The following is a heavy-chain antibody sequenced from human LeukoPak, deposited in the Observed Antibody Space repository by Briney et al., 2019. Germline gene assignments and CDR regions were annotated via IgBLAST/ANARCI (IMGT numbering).Heavy chain of an antibody. J-gene: IGHJ5*02. V-gene: IGHV1-24*01. CDR3: ATVSLGHCSGGSCYAWFDP. CDR2: FDPEDGET. CDR1: GYTLTELS. Sequence: ASVKVSCKVSGYTLTELSMHWVRQAPGKGLEWMGGFDPEDGETIYAHKFQGRVTMTEDTSTDTAYMELSSLRSEDTAVYYCATVSLGHCSGGSCYAWFDPWGQGTLVTVSS. D-gene: IGHD2-15*01.